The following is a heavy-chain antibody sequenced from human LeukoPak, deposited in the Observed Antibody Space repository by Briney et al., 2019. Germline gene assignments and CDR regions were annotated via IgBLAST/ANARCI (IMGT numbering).Heavy chain of an antibody. CDR1: GFSFSTHW. CDR3: ARDRPITVSGVVILP. CDR2: INEDGSER. V-gene: IGHV3-7*01. J-gene: IGHJ5*02. D-gene: IGHD3-3*01. Sequence: GGSLGLSCAASGFSFSTHWMTWVRQAPGKGLEWVANINEDGSERNYVDSVKGRFTISRDNAKESVYLQMNSLRGDDTAVYYCARDRPITVSGVVILPWGQGTLVTVSS.